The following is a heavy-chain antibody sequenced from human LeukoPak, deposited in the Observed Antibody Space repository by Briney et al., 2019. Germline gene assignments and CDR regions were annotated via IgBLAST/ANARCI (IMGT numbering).Heavy chain of an antibody. J-gene: IGHJ4*02. CDR1: GYTFTSYG. CDR3: ARARRGVEMATIFDY. D-gene: IGHD5-24*01. V-gene: IGHV1-18*01. CDR2: ISAYNGNT. Sequence: ASVKASCKASGYTFTSYGFSWVRQAPGQGLEWMGWISAYNGNTNYAQKLQGRVTMTTDTSTSTAYMELRSLRSDDTAVYYCARARRGVEMATIFDYWGQGTLVTVSS.